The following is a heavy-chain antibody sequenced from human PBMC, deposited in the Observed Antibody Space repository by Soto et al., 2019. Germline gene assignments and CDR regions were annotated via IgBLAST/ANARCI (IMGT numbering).Heavy chain of an antibody. Sequence: QVQLVQSGAEVKKPGASVKVSCKASGYTYTSHGISWVRQAPGQGLEWMGSMSAYNGNANYAQNLQGRVTMTTDTSTSTAYKELKSLISDDTAVYYCAREGIAVAGSRGGLDYWGQGTLVTVSS. CDR3: AREGIAVAGSRGGLDY. J-gene: IGHJ4*02. CDR2: MSAYNGNA. CDR1: GYTYTSHG. D-gene: IGHD6-19*01. V-gene: IGHV1-18*04.